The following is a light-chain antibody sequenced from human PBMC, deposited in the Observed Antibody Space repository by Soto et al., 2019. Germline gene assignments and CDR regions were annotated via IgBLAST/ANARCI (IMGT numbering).Light chain of an antibody. Sequence: QSVLTQPPSVSGAPGQRVTISCTGSSSNFGAGYDVHWYQQLPGTAPKLLIYGNNNRPSGVPDRFSGSKSDTSASLATTGLQAEDEADYYCQSYDSSHVVFGGGTKLTVL. V-gene: IGLV1-40*01. J-gene: IGLJ2*01. CDR1: SSNFGAGYD. CDR3: QSYDSSHVV. CDR2: GNN.